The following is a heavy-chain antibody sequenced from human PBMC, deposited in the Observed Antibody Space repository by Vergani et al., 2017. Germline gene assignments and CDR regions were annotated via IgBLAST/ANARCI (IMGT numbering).Heavy chain of an antibody. Sequence: VQLVESGGRLVQPGGSLRLSCVASGFAFSRYAMSWVRQAPGKGLEWVSGLTASGSGISYADSVRGRFTISRDNSKNTLFLQMDSLRAEDTAVYYCAKSGVLQHFGAHYFDSWGQGILVTVSS. D-gene: IGHD3-16*01. CDR2: LTASGSGI. CDR1: GFAFSRYA. J-gene: IGHJ4*02. CDR3: AKSGVLQHFGAHYFDS. V-gene: IGHV3-23*04.